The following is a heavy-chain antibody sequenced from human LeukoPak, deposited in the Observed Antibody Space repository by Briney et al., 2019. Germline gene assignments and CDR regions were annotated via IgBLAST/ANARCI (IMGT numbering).Heavy chain of an antibody. D-gene: IGHD3-9*01. Sequence: SETLSLTCTVSGGSISSYYWSWIRQPAGKGLEWIGRIYTSGSTNYNPSLKSRVTMSVDTSKNQFSLKLSSVTAADTAVYYCAREKSYYDILTGPRGYWFDPWGQGTLVTVSS. CDR3: AREKSYYDILTGPRGYWFDP. CDR1: GGSISSYY. J-gene: IGHJ5*02. V-gene: IGHV4-4*07. CDR2: IYTSGST.